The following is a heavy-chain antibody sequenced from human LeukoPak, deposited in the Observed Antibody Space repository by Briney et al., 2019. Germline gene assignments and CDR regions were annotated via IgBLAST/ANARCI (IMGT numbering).Heavy chain of an antibody. J-gene: IGHJ3*02. CDR3: ARDRCTVTSCYGYDAFDI. CDR1: GGSISSSSYY. V-gene: IGHV4-39*07. D-gene: IGHD2-2*01. Sequence: SETLSLTCTVSGGSISSSSYYWGWIRQPPGKGLEWIGRIYTSGSTNYNPSLKSRVTMSVDTSKNQFSLKLSSVTAADTAVYYCARDRCTVTSCYGYDAFDIWGQGTMVTVSS. CDR2: IYTSGST.